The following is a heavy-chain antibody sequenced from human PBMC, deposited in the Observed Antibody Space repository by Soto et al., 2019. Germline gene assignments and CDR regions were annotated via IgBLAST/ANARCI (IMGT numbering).Heavy chain of an antibody. Sequence: GGSLRLSCAASGFTFSSYAMSWVRQAPGKGLEWVSAISGSGGSTYYADSVKGRFTISRDNSKNTLYLQMSSLRAEDTAVYYCAKASTPSVVCWSGYPTDAFDIWGQGTMVTVSS. CDR2: ISGSGGST. V-gene: IGHV3-23*01. J-gene: IGHJ3*02. CDR3: AKASTPSVVCWSGYPTDAFDI. D-gene: IGHD3-3*01. CDR1: GFTFSSYA.